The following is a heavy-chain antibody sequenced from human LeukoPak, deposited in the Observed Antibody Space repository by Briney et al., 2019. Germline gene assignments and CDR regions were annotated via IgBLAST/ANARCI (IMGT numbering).Heavy chain of an antibody. CDR2: ISGSGGST. V-gene: IGHV3-23*01. CDR3: AKDATAYSSSAEGAP. D-gene: IGHD6-13*01. Sequence: QPGGSLRLSCAASGFTFSSYAMSWVRQAPGKGLEWVSAISGSGGSTCYADSVKGRLTISRDNSKNTLYLQMNSLRAEDTAVYYCAKDATAYSSSAEGAPWGQGTLVTVSS. CDR1: GFTFSSYA. J-gene: IGHJ5*02.